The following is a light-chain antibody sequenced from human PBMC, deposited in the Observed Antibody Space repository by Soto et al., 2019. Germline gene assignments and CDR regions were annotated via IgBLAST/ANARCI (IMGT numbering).Light chain of an antibody. CDR3: QQLTSYPRST. CDR2: AAS. CDR1: QGISNY. J-gene: IGKJ5*01. Sequence: DIQLTQSPSFLSASVGDRVTITCRASQGISNYLAWYQQRPGIAPKLLIYAASTLQTGVPSRFSGSGSGTEFTLTISSLQPEDFVTYHCQQLTSYPRSTFGQGTRLEI. V-gene: IGKV1-9*01.